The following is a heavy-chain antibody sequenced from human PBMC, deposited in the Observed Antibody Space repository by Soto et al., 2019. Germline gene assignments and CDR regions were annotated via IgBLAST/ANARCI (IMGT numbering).Heavy chain of an antibody. CDR2: IYDSGST. Sequence: SETLSLTCTVSGGSISRSGYFWSRIRQHPGKGLEWIGYIYDSGSTYYNPSLKSRVSLSVDTSKNQFSLNLTSVTAADTAMYYCARSSRSYFDYWGQGTLGTVSS. J-gene: IGHJ4*02. CDR3: ARSSRSYFDY. CDR1: GGSISRSGYF. V-gene: IGHV4-31*03.